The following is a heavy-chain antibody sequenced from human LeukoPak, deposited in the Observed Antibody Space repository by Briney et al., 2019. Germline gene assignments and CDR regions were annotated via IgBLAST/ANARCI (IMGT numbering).Heavy chain of an antibody. Sequence: SETLSLTCTVSGGSISSGGYYWSWIRQHPGKGLEWIGYIYYSGSTYYNPSLKSRVAISVDTSKNQFSLKLSSVTAADTAVYYCARNGSTSTGPGYYYYYMDVWGKGTTVTVSS. D-gene: IGHD2-2*01. V-gene: IGHV4-31*03. CDR2: IYYSGST. J-gene: IGHJ6*03. CDR3: ARNGSTSTGPGYYYYYMDV. CDR1: GGSISSGGYY.